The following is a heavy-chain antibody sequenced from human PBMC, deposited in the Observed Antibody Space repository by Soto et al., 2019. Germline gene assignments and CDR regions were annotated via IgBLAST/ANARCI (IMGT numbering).Heavy chain of an antibody. Sequence: PGGALRLSCAASGFTFSSYTMSWVRQAPGKGLEWVSYISNSGKTIFYADSVKGRLTISRDDAKNSLSLQMNSLRAEDTAVYYGAGGRLKVYFGAPWGKGTLVTVTS. CDR2: ISNSGKTI. J-gene: IGHJ5*02. D-gene: IGHD2-8*01. CDR3: AGGRLKVYFGAP. CDR1: GFTFSSYT. V-gene: IGHV3-48*01.